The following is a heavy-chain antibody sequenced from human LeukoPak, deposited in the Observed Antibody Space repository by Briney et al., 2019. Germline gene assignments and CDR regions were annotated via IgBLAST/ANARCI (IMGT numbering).Heavy chain of an antibody. CDR2: INTDGTVT. D-gene: IGHD6-19*01. CDR1: GFTFSKYW. V-gene: IGHV3-74*01. CDR3: ATKQWLAPPPDS. Sequence: GGSLRLSCAASGFTFSKYWMIWVRQAPGKGLESVSRINTDGTVTTYADSVKGRFTVSRDNADNTMFLQMNSVRDEDTAVYYCATKQWLAPPPDSWGQGTPVTVSS. J-gene: IGHJ4*02.